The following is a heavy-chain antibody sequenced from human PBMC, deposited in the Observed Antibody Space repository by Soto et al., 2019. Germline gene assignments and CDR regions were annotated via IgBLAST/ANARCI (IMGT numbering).Heavy chain of an antibody. CDR3: GKGSAATNYFYYATDV. V-gene: IGHV3-23*01. CDR1: GFTFGIHA. Sequence: GGSLRLSCAASGFTFGIHAMSWVRQAPGKGLEWVSFISGSGGSTYYADSVRGRFTISRDNSKKTLYLQMNRLRGEDTAVYYCGKGSAATNYFYYATDVWGPVNRVTVPS. D-gene: IGHD2-15*01. CDR2: ISGSGGST. J-gene: IGHJ6*02.